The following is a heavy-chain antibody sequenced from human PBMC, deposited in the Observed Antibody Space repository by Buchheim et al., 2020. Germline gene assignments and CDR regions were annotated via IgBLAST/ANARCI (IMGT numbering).Heavy chain of an antibody. Sequence: QVKLVESGGGVVQPGRSLRLSCEASGFTLSRYGLHWVRQAPGKGLEWVAVISYDGNKKYYADSVKGRFTISRDNSKSTLYLQMNSLRAEDTAVYYCARDRQWLAPDDFYYGMDVWGQGTT. D-gene: IGHD6-19*01. J-gene: IGHJ6*02. V-gene: IGHV3-30*03. CDR1: GFTLSRYG. CDR2: ISYDGNKK. CDR3: ARDRQWLAPDDFYYGMDV.